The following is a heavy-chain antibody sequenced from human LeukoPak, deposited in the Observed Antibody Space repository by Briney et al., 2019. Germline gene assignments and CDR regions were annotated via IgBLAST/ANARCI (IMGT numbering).Heavy chain of an antibody. CDR1: GFTFSSYS. V-gene: IGHV3-21*01. D-gene: IGHD3-10*01. CDR3: ARDRITMVRGVILTTYFDY. Sequence: KAGGSLRLSCAASGFTFSSYSMNWVRQAPGKGLEWVSSISSSSSYIYYADSVKGRFTISRDNAKNSLYLQMNSLRAEDTAVYYCARDRITMVRGVILTTYFDYWGQGTLVTVSS. J-gene: IGHJ4*02. CDR2: ISSSSSYI.